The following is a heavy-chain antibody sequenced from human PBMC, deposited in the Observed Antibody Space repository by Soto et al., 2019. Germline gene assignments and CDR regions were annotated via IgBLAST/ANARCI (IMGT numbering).Heavy chain of an antibody. J-gene: IGHJ4*02. D-gene: IGHD3-22*01. CDR1: GFTFSSYA. Sequence: QPGGSLRLSCSASGFTFSSYAMHWVRQAPGKGLEYVSSISTNGGSTHYADSVKGRFTISRGNSKNTQYLQMSSLRADDTAVYYCVKGEYYYDSSGYSPFYYWGQGTLVPVSS. CDR2: ISTNGGST. V-gene: IGHV3-64D*06. CDR3: VKGEYYYDSSGYSPFYY.